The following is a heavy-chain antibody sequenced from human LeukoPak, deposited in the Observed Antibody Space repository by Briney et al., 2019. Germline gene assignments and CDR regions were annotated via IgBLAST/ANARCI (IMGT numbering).Heavy chain of an antibody. CDR2: IIPIFGTA. CDR1: GGTFSSYA. D-gene: IGHD3-22*01. Sequence: SVKVSCKASGGTFSSYAISWVRQAPGQGLEWMGGIIPIFGTANYAQKFQGRVTITTDESTSTAYMELSSLRSEDTAVYYCARGGYDSSGVFDYWGQGTLVTVSS. CDR3: ARGGYDSSGVFDY. V-gene: IGHV1-69*05. J-gene: IGHJ4*02.